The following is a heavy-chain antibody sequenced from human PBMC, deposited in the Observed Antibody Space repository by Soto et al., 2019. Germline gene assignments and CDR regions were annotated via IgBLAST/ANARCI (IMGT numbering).Heavy chain of an antibody. J-gene: IGHJ5*02. Sequence: SETLSLTCTVSGGSISSSSYYWGWIRQPPGKGLDWIGCIYYSGSTYYNPSLKSRGTISVDTYKNQFSLKLSSVTAADTAVYYCARHRPHHWNAGGFDPWGQGTLVTVSS. D-gene: IGHD1-1*01. CDR1: GGSISSSSYY. CDR3: ARHRPHHWNAGGFDP. V-gene: IGHV4-39*01. CDR2: IYYSGST.